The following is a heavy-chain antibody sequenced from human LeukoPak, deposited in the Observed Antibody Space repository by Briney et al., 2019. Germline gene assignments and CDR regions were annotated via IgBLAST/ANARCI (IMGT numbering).Heavy chain of an antibody. CDR1: GGSISSSSYY. Sequence: SETLSLTCTVSGGSISSSSYYWGWIRQPPGKGLEWIGSIYYSGSTYYNPSLKSRVTISVDTSKNQFSLKLSSVTAADTAVYYCARHYRGTGAFDIWGQGTMVTVSS. CDR2: IYYSGST. V-gene: IGHV4-39*01. CDR3: ARHYRGTGAFDI. J-gene: IGHJ3*02.